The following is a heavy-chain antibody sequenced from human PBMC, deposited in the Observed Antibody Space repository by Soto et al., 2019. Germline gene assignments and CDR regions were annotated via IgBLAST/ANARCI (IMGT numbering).Heavy chain of an antibody. D-gene: IGHD3-3*01. CDR3: ARDATTYYAFWSGYYIRRALDY. CDR1: GGSFSGYY. J-gene: IGHJ4*02. Sequence: QVQLQQWGAGLLKPSETLSLTCAVYGGSFSGYYWSWIRQPPGKGLEWIGEINHSGSTNYNPSLNSRVTISVDTSKNQFSLKLSSVTAADTAVYYCARDATTYYAFWSGYYIRRALDYWGQGTLVTVSS. CDR2: INHSGST. V-gene: IGHV4-34*01.